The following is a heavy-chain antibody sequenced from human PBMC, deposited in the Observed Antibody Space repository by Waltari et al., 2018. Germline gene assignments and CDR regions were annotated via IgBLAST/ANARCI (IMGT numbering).Heavy chain of an antibody. CDR2: IYYSGST. J-gene: IGHJ6*03. Sequence: QLQLQESGPGLVKPSETLSLTCTVSGGSISSGSYYWGWIRQPPRKGLEWIGSIYYSGSTYSNPSLKSRVTISVDTSKNQFYLKLTSVTAADTAVYYCARDIFAVDFQSYYMDVWGKGTTVTISS. D-gene: IGHD3-3*01. V-gene: IGHV4-39*07. CDR1: GGSISSGSYY. CDR3: ARDIFAVDFQSYYMDV.